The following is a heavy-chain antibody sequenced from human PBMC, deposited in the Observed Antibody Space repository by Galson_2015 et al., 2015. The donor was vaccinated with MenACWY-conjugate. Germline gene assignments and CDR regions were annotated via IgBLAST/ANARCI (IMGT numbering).Heavy chain of an antibody. D-gene: IGHD3-10*01. CDR2: ISYDGSNK. Sequence: SLRLSCAASGFTFSSYAMHWVRRAPGKGLEWVAVISYDGSNKYYADSVKGRFTISRDNSKNTLYLRMNSLRAEDTAVYYCARDLKGSGSYPFDYWGQGTLVTVSS. J-gene: IGHJ4*02. CDR3: ARDLKGSGSYPFDY. CDR1: GFTFSSYA. V-gene: IGHV3-30*04.